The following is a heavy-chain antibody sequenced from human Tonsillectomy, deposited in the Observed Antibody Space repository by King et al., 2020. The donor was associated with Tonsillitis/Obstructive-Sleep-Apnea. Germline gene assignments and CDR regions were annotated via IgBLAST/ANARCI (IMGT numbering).Heavy chain of an antibody. D-gene: IGHD2-2*01. V-gene: IGHV3-23*04. CDR2: ISGSGGST. CDR1: GFTFSSYA. J-gene: IGHJ6*03. Sequence: VQLVESGGGLVQPGGSLRLSCAAYGFTFSSYAMSWVRQAPGKGLEWVSIISGSGGSTYYADSVKGRFTISRDNSKNTLYLQMSRLRAEDTAVYYCAKMRTLGYCSSASCFPYYYYMDVWGKGTTVTVSS. CDR3: AKMRTLGYCSSASCFPYYYYMDV.